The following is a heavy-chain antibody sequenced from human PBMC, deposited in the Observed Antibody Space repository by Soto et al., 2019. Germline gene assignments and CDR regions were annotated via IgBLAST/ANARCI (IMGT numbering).Heavy chain of an antibody. Sequence: SVRVSCKASGGTFSSYTISWVRQAPGQGLEWMGRIIPILGIANYAQKFQGRVTITADKSTSTAYMELSSLRSEDTAVYYCARSAAAGDSAFDIRGQGTMVTVSS. CDR2: IIPILGIA. J-gene: IGHJ3*02. CDR1: GGTFSSYT. D-gene: IGHD6-13*01. CDR3: ARSAAAGDSAFDI. V-gene: IGHV1-69*02.